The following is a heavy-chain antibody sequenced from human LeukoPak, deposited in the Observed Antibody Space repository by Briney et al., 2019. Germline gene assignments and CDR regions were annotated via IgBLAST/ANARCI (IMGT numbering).Heavy chain of an antibody. CDR3: ARDLGYNWNYWFDP. Sequence: SGKVSCKASGGTFSSYAISWVRQTPGQGLEWMGRIIPILGIANYAQKFQGRVTITADKSTSTAYMELSSLRSEDTAVYYCARDLGYNWNYWFDPWGQGTLVTVSS. V-gene: IGHV1-69*04. D-gene: IGHD1-7*01. CDR1: GGTFSSYA. CDR2: IIPILGIA. J-gene: IGHJ5*02.